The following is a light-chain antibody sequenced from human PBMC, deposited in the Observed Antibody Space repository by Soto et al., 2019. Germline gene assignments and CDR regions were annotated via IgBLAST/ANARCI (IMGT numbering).Light chain of an antibody. CDR3: FSYAGDSVYV. CDR2: EVT. Sequence: QSALTQPASVSGSPRQSITISCTGTNIDVGSYNLVSWFQQHPGKAPKLVIYEVTKRPSGVSDRFSGSKSGNTASLTISGLQAEDEADYYCFSYAGDSVYVFXTGTK. V-gene: IGLV2-23*02. J-gene: IGLJ1*01. CDR1: NIDVGSYNL.